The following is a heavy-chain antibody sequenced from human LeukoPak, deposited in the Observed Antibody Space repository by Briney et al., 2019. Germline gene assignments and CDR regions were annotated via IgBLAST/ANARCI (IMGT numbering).Heavy chain of an antibody. D-gene: IGHD6-19*01. CDR1: GGSISSYY. CDR3: ARGAGVAVASTRYYYMDV. J-gene: IGHJ6*03. Sequence: SKTLSLTCTVSGGSISSYYWSWLRQPPGKGLEWIGYIYYSGSTNYNPSLKSRVTISVDTSKNQFSLKLNSVTAADTAVYYCARGAGVAVASTRYYYMDVWGKGTTVTVSS. CDR2: IYYSGST. V-gene: IGHV4-59*01.